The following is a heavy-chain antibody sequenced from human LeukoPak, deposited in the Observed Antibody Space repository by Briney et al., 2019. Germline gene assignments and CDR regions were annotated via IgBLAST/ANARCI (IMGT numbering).Heavy chain of an antibody. Sequence: PSETLSLTCTVSGGSISSSSYYWGWIRQPPGKGLEWIGSIYYSGSTYYNPSLKSRVTISVDTSKNQFSLKLSSVTAADTAVYYCARERHTYYYDSSEGNGYYYGMGVWGQGTTVTVSS. J-gene: IGHJ6*02. CDR2: IYYSGST. CDR3: ARERHTYYYDSSEGNGYYYGMGV. V-gene: IGHV4-39*07. CDR1: GGSISSSSYY. D-gene: IGHD3-22*01.